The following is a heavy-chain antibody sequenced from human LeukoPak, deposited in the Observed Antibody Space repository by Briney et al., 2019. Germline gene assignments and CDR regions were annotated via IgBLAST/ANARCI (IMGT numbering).Heavy chain of an antibody. D-gene: IGHD2-2*01. V-gene: IGHV3-23*01. J-gene: IGHJ6*03. CDR2: IFPSGGEI. Sequence: GGSLRLSCAASGFTFSTFAMLWVRQPPGKGLEWVSSIFPSGGEIHYADSVRGRFTISRDNSKSILSLQMNSLRAEDTAVYYCAREYCSGTSCPKPYYYYYYMDVWGKGTTVTVSS. CDR3: AREYCSGTSCPKPYYYYYYMDV. CDR1: GFTFSTFA.